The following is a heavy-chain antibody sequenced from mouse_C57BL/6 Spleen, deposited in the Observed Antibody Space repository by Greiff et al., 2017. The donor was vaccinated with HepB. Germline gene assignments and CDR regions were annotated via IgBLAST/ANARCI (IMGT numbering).Heavy chain of an antibody. V-gene: IGHV14-4*01. Sequence: EVKVEESGAELVRPGASVKLSCTASGFNIKDDYMHWVKQRPEQGLEWIGWIDPENGDTEYASKFQGKATITADTSSNTAYLQLSSLTSEDTAVYYCTYYDYFFYYAMDYWGQGTSVTVSS. D-gene: IGHD2-4*01. CDR1: GFNIKDDY. CDR2: IDPENGDT. J-gene: IGHJ4*01. CDR3: TYYDYFFYYAMDY.